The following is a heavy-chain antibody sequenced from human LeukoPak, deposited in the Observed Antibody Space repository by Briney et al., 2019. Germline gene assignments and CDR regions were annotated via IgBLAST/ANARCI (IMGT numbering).Heavy chain of an antibody. CDR1: GFTFGSYG. J-gene: IGHJ6*03. D-gene: IGHD3-22*01. V-gene: IGHV3-7*01. CDR2: LKQDGREK. Sequence: GGSLRLSWAASGFTFGSYGMSWVRQAPGKGLEGVAKLKQDGREKYYVDSVKGRFTISRDNAKNSLYLQMNSLRAKDTAVYYCARDRYYYDSSGRNYYYMDVWGKGTTVTVSS. CDR3: ARDRYYYDSSGRNYYYMDV.